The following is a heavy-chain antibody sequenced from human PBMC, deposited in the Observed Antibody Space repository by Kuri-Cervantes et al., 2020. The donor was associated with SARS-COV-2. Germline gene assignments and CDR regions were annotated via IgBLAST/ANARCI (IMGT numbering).Heavy chain of an antibody. CDR1: GGSISSYY. Sequence: ESLKISCTVSGGSISSYYWGWIRQPPGKGQEWIGSIYYSGSTYYNPSLKGRVTISVDTSKNQFSLKLSSVTAADTAVYYCASFSTRGDPWGQGTLVTVSS. CDR2: IYYSGST. J-gene: IGHJ5*02. V-gene: IGHV4-39*01. CDR3: ASFSTRGDP. D-gene: IGHD2/OR15-2a*01.